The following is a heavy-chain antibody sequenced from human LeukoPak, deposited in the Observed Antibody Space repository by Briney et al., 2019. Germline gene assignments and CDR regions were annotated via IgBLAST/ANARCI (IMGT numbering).Heavy chain of an antibody. CDR1: GGSISSDY. CDR2: IYYSGST. V-gene: IGHV4-59*08. Sequence: SETLSLTCTVSGGSISSDYWSWIRQPPGKGLEWIGYIYYSGSTNYNPSLKSRVTISVDTSKNQFSLKLSSVTAADTAVYFCASHGASGSYLYYFDYWGQGTLVTVSS. CDR3: ASHGASGSYLYYFDY. J-gene: IGHJ4*02. D-gene: IGHD1-26*01.